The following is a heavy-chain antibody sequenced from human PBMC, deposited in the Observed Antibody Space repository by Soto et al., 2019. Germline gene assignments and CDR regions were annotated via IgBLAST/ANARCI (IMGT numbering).Heavy chain of an antibody. CDR3: AGVFGVANDY. CDR2: INHSGST. J-gene: IGHJ4*02. V-gene: IGHV4-34*01. Sequence: SETLSLTCAVYGGSFSGYYWSWIRQPPGKGLEWIGEINHSGSTNYNPSLKSRVTISVDTSKNQFSLKLSSVTAADTAVYYCAGVFGVANDYWGQGTLVTVSS. D-gene: IGHD3-3*01. CDR1: GGSFSGYY.